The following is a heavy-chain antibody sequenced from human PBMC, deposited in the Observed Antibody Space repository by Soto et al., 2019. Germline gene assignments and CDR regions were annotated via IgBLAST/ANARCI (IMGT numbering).Heavy chain of an antibody. CDR3: ARGVKYDSASSGRHAFDL. Sequence: SETLSLTCALYGGPFSGYYWSWIRLPPGQGLEWSGEINRSGSTNYNPSLKSRVTTSVDTSKNQFSMKLGSVTAAYTAVYYCARGVKYDSASSGRHAFDLWGQGTMVT. CDR1: GGPFSGYY. V-gene: IGHV4-34*01. D-gene: IGHD3-22*01. J-gene: IGHJ3*01. CDR2: INRSGST.